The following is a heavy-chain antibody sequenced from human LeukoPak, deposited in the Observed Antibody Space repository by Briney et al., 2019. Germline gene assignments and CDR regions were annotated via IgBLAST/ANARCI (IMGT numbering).Heavy chain of an antibody. Sequence: GGSLRLSCAASGFTVSSNYMSWVRQAPGKGLEWVSVIYSGGSTYYADSVKGRFTISRDNSKNTLYLQMSSLRAEDTAVYYCARDKGATHSFDYWGQGTLVTVSS. V-gene: IGHV3-53*01. CDR3: ARDKGATHSFDY. CDR1: GFTVSSNY. CDR2: IYSGGST. J-gene: IGHJ4*02. D-gene: IGHD1-26*01.